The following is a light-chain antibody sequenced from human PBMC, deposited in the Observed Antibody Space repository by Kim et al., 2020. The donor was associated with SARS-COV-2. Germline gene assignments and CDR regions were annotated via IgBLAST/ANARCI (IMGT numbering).Light chain of an antibody. CDR2: DVS. CDR3: SSYTSSSTYV. Sequence: GHTITIACTGTSSEVGGYNYVSWYQQHPGKAPKLMIYDVSKRPSGVSNRFSGSKSGNTASLTISGLQAEDEADYYCSSYTSSSTYVFGTGTQLTVL. CDR1: SSEVGGYNY. V-gene: IGLV2-14*04. J-gene: IGLJ1*01.